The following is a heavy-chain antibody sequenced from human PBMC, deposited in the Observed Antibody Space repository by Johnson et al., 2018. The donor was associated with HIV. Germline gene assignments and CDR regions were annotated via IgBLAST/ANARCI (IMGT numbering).Heavy chain of an antibody. CDR3: ARDATYRKYALTSFDI. CDR2: ISGSGDNT. D-gene: IGHD1-14*01. J-gene: IGHJ3*02. CDR1: GFTFDDYA. V-gene: IGHV3-64*01. Sequence: VQLVESGGGAVQPGRSLRLSCAASGFTFDDYAMHWVRQAPGKGLEWVSGISGSGDNTHYAYSVMGRFNISRDNSKNTLYLQMGSLRGEDMAVYYCARDATYRKYALTSFDIWGQGAMVTVSS.